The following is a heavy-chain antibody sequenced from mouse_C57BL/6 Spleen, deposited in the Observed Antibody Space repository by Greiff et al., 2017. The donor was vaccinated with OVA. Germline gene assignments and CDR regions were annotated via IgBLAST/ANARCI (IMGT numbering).Heavy chain of an antibody. V-gene: IGHV5-6*01. CDR1: GFTFSSYG. D-gene: IGHD3-2*02. Sequence: EVMLVESGGDLVKPGGSLKLSCAASGFTFSSYGMSWVRPTPDKRLEWVATISSGGSYTYYPDSVKGRFTISRDNAKNTLYLQMSSLKSEDTAMYYCARSSSGYRAWFAYWGQGTLVTVSA. CDR2: ISSGGSYT. CDR3: ARSSSGYRAWFAY. J-gene: IGHJ3*01.